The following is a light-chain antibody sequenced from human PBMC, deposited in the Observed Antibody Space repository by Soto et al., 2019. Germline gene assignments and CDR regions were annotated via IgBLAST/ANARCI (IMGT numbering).Light chain of an antibody. J-gene: IGKJ1*01. CDR1: QSVNKAY. CDR3: QHSGDFRWT. Sequence: EIVLTQSPGKRALSPCDRATLSCRPSQSVNKAYLVWYQVKPCQAPRRLIYGASSRATGIPDRFSGRGFGTDFTLTISRLEPEDFAVYYCQHSGDFRWTFGLGTKVDIK. CDR2: GAS. V-gene: IGKV3-20*01.